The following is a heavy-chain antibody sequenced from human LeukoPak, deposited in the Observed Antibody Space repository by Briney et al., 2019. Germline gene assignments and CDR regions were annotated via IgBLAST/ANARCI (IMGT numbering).Heavy chain of an antibody. Sequence: PGESLKISCTASGYSFSKYWIGWVRQTPGKGLEWMGFIYSDESLIRYSPSFEGQVTISADNSISTAYLQWSSLKASDTAIYYCGRYGLSGNGLLSYFYYGMDFWGQGTAVTVSS. J-gene: IGHJ6*02. D-gene: IGHD3/OR15-3a*01. V-gene: IGHV5-51*01. CDR3: GRYGLSGNGLLSYFYYGMDF. CDR2: IYSDESLI. CDR1: GYSFSKYW.